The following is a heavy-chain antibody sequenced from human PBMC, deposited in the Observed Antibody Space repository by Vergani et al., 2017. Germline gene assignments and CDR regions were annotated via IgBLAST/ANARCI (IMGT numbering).Heavy chain of an antibody. CDR3: ARAAGIAAAGGFDP. V-gene: IGHV4-61*02. CDR1: GGSISSGSYY. Sequence: QVQLQESGPGLVKPSQTLSLTCTVSGGSISSGSYYWSWIRQPAGKGLEWIGRIYTSGSTNYNPSLKSRVTISVDTSKNQFSLKLSSVTAADTAVYYCARAAGIAAAGGFDPWGQGTLVTVSS. D-gene: IGHD6-13*01. CDR2: IYTSGST. J-gene: IGHJ5*02.